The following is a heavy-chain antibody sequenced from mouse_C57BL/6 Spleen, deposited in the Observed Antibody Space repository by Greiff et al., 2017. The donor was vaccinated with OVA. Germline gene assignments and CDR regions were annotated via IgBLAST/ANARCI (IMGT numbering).Heavy chain of an antibody. V-gene: IGHV5-6*01. CDR3: ARHYGSSLYAMDY. Sequence: EVKLMESGGDLVKPGGSLKLSCAASGFTFSSYGMSWVRQTPDKRLEWVATISSGGSYTYYPDSVKGRFTISRDNAKNTLYLQMSSLKSEDTAMYYCARHYGSSLYAMDYWGQGTSVTVSS. J-gene: IGHJ4*01. D-gene: IGHD1-1*01. CDR2: ISSGGSYT. CDR1: GFTFSSYG.